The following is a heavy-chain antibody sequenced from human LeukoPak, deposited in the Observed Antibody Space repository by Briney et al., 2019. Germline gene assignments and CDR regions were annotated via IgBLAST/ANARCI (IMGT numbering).Heavy chain of an antibody. D-gene: IGHD6-13*01. CDR1: GGSISSYY. Sequence: SETLSLTCTVSGGSISSYYWSWIRQPPGKGLEWIGYIYYSGSTNYNPSLKSRVTISVDTSKNQFSLKLSSVTAADTAVYYCARDRENYSSSWYHAFDIWGQGTMVTVSS. V-gene: IGHV4-59*01. J-gene: IGHJ3*02. CDR3: ARDRENYSSSWYHAFDI. CDR2: IYYSGST.